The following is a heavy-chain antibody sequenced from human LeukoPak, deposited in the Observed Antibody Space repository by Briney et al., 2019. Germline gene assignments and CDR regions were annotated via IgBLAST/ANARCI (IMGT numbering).Heavy chain of an antibody. V-gene: IGHV3-48*01. Sequence: GGSLRLSCAASGFTFSTHAMAWLRQAPGKGLEWLSYISGSTNVIYYADSVKGRFTISRDNAKDSLYLHMNSLKAEDTAVYYFAMGLYYIYVWGKGTTVTVSS. D-gene: IGHD1-26*01. J-gene: IGHJ6*03. CDR3: AMGLYYIYV. CDR2: ISGSTNVI. CDR1: GFTFSTHA.